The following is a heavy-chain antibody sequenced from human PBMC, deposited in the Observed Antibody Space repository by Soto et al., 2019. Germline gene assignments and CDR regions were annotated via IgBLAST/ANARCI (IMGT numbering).Heavy chain of an antibody. J-gene: IGHJ4*02. CDR3: ARGMQLLIRRIYNGYSG. Sequence: QVQLVQSGAEVKKPESSVKVSCKAPGGTFSTYAISWVRQTPGQGLEWMGGIIPMLGTANSAQRCQTRVTITADESMNTVYMEMSSLRPEGPAVYFCARGMQLLIRRIYNGYSGWGQGTLVTVSS. CDR2: IIPMLGTA. D-gene: IGHD3-22*01. CDR1: GGTFSTYA. V-gene: IGHV1-69*12.